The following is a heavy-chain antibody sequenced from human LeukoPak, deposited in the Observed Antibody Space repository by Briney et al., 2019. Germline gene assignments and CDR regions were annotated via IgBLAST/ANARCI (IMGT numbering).Heavy chain of an antibody. D-gene: IGHD3-22*01. V-gene: IGHV4-31*03. CDR3: ARGPHYYDSSGPDAFDI. CDR1: GGSISSGGYY. Sequence: SETLSLTCTVSGGSISSGGYYWSWIRQHPGKGLEWIGYIYYSGSTYYNASLKSRVTISVDTSKNQFSLKLSSVTAADTAVYYCARGPHYYDSSGPDAFDIWGQGTMVTVSS. CDR2: IYYSGST. J-gene: IGHJ3*02.